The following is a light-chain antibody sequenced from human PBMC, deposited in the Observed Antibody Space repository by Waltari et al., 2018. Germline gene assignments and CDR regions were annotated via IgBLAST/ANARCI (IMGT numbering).Light chain of an antibody. CDR2: GAS. J-gene: IGKJ4*01. V-gene: IGKV3-15*01. CDR1: QSVSNK. CDR3: QQYTNWPLT. Sequence: EIVLTQSPATLSLSPGERAILSCRASQSVSNKLAWYQQKPGQAPRLLIYGASSRATGIPDRFSGSGSGTDFTLTISSLEPEDFAVYFCQQYTNWPLTFGGGTKVEIK.